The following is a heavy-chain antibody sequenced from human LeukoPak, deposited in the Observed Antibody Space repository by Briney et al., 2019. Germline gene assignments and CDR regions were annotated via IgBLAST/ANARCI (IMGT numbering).Heavy chain of an antibody. CDR3: ARVEYGVHYY. Sequence: SETLSLTCTVSGGSISSYYWSWIRQPPGKGLEWIGYIYYSGGTNYNPSLKSRVTISVDTSKNQFSLKLSSVTAADTAVYYCARVEYGVHYYWGQGTLVTVSS. D-gene: IGHD4-17*01. V-gene: IGHV4-59*01. CDR1: GGSISSYY. CDR2: IYYSGGT. J-gene: IGHJ4*02.